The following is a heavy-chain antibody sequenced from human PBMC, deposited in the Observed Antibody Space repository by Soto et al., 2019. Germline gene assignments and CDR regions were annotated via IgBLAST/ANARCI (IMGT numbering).Heavy chain of an antibody. D-gene: IGHD6-19*01. Sequence: EVDLVESGGGLVQPGGSLRLSCAASGFSFSSYWMSWVRQAPGKGLEWVANIKQDGSEGYFVDSVKGRFTISRDNPKNSLYLQMHSLRAEDTAVYYCARWRTYLMAVAGTNYYYMDVWGKGTTVTVSS. CDR1: GFSFSSYW. J-gene: IGHJ6*03. CDR2: IKQDGSEG. V-gene: IGHV3-7*01. CDR3: ARWRTYLMAVAGTNYYYMDV.